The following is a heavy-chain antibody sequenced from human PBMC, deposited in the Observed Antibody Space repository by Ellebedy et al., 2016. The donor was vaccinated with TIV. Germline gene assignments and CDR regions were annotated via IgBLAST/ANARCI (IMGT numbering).Heavy chain of an antibody. J-gene: IGHJ6*02. CDR2: FDSGAGT. D-gene: IGHD3-10*02. Sequence: GESLKISXAASGFTVSNNYMNWVRQAPGKGLEWVSGFDSGAGTYYADSVKGRFTISRDNSKNTLYLQMDSLKTEDTAVYYCTTDVFVDRNMGAPLHYYFGMDVWGQGTTVTVPS. CDR1: GFTVSNNY. CDR3: TTDVFVDRNMGAPLHYYFGMDV. V-gene: IGHV3-53*01.